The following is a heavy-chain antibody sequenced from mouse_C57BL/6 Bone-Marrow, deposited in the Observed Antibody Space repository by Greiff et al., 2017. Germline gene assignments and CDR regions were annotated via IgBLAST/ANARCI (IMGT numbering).Heavy chain of an antibody. J-gene: IGHJ1*03. Sequence: VQLQQSGAELVRPGASVKLSCTASGFNIKDDYMHWVKQRPEQGLEWIGWIDPENGDTEYASKFQGKATITADTSSNTAYLQLSSLTSEDTAVYYCTTGGYYGSSYGYFDVWGTGTTVTVSS. CDR3: TTGGYYGSSYGYFDV. CDR1: GFNIKDDY. D-gene: IGHD1-1*01. V-gene: IGHV14-4*01. CDR2: IDPENGDT.